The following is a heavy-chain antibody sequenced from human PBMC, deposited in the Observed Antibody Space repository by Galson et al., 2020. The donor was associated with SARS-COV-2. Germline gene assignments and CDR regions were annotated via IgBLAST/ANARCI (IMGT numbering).Heavy chain of an antibody. CDR2: ISGSGDST. CDR1: GLTFSFYA. D-gene: IGHD1-26*01. CDR3: AKDKRDLLDAFDI. V-gene: IGHV3-23*02. Sequence: GESLKISCGASGLTFSFYAMSWVRQAPGKGLECVSAISGSGDSTYYRDSVKGRFTISRDNSKNTLFLQMNSLRAEDTAVYYCAKDKRDLLDAFDIGGQGTMVTVSS. J-gene: IGHJ3*02.